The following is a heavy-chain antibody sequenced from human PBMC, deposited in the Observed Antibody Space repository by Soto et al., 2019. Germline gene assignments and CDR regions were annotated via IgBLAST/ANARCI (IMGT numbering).Heavy chain of an antibody. CDR3: ARAPYDFWSGYMGHFDY. V-gene: IGHV4-59*01. D-gene: IGHD3-3*01. J-gene: IGHJ4*02. Sequence: SETLSLTCTVSGGSISSYYWSWIRQPPGKGLEWIGYIYYSGSTNYNPSLKSRVTIPVDTSKNQFSLKLSSVTAADTAVYYCARAPYDFWSGYMGHFDYWGQGTLVTVSS. CDR1: GGSISSYY. CDR2: IYYSGST.